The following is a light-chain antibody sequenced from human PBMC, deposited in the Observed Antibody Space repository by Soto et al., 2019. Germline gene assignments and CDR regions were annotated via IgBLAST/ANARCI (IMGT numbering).Light chain of an antibody. J-gene: IGKJ4*01. CDR3: QQYGTSPPLT. CDR1: QSVSSNY. V-gene: IGKV3-20*01. CDR2: DAS. Sequence: IVLTQSPGTLSLSPGERATLSCRASQSVSSNYLAWYQQKPGQAPRLLIYDASSRATGIPDRFSGSGSATDFTHTISRLEPEDFAVYYCQQYGTSPPLTFGGGTKVEIK.